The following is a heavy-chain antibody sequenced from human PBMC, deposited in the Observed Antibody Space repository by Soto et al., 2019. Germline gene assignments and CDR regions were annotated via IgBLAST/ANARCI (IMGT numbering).Heavy chain of an antibody. J-gene: IGHJ4*02. V-gene: IGHV5-51*01. CDR3: ARGGVSTRTFDY. D-gene: IGHD3-3*01. Sequence: GESLKISCKGSGYHFAGYWIAWVRQMPGNGLELMGIIYPSDSDTRYRPSFQGQVTISADKSISSAYLQWSSLRASDTAMYYCARGGVSTRTFDYWGQGTPVTVSS. CDR2: IYPSDSDT. CDR1: GYHFAGYW.